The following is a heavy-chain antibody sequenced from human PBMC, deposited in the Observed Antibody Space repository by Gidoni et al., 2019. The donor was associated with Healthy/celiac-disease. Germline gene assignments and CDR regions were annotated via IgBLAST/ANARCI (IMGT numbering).Heavy chain of an antibody. D-gene: IGHD5-12*01. CDR3: ARELRRDGYKRKFDY. CDR2: ISSSGSTI. Sequence: EVLLVESGGGLVQPGGLLRLSCAASGFTFSSYEMNWVRHAPGKGLEWVSYISSSGSTIYYADSVKRRFTIVRDNAKNSLYLQMNSLRAEDTAVYYCARELRRDGYKRKFDYWGQGTLVTVSS. J-gene: IGHJ4*02. V-gene: IGHV3-48*03. CDR1: GFTFSSYE.